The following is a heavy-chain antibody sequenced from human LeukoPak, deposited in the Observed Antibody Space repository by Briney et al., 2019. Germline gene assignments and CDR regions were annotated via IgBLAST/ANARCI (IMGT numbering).Heavy chain of an antibody. Sequence: PGGSLRLSCAASGFTFSSYAMHWVRQAPGKGLEWVAVISYDGSNKYYADSVKGRFTISRDNSKNTLYLQMNSLRAEDTAVYYCAGPKTSVYDLLDYWGQGTLVTVSS. CDR3: AGPKTSVYDLLDY. D-gene: IGHD5/OR15-5a*01. CDR2: ISYDGSNK. CDR1: GFTFSSYA. J-gene: IGHJ4*02. V-gene: IGHV3-30*04.